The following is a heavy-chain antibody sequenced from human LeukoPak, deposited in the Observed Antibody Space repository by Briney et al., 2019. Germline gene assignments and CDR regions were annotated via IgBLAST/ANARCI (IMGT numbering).Heavy chain of an antibody. CDR2: ISGSGGST. Sequence: GGSLRLSCAASGFTFSSYAMSWVRQAPGKGLEWVSAISGSGGSTYYADSVKGRFTISRDNSNNTLYLQMNSLRAEDTAVYYCAKDRYSSVWNDNWFDPWGQGTLVTVSS. D-gene: IGHD6-19*01. CDR3: AKDRYSSVWNDNWFDP. CDR1: GFTFSSYA. J-gene: IGHJ5*02. V-gene: IGHV3-23*01.